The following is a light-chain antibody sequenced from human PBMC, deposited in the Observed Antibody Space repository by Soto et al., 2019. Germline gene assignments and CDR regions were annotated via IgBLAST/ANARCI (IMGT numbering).Light chain of an antibody. CDR1: SSDVGSYDH. CDR2: EVS. Sequence: QSALTQPASVSGSPGQSITISCSGTSSDVGSYDHVAWYQQFPGKTPKLTIYEVSNRPSGVSSRFSGSKSGNTASLTISGLQAEDEADYYCSSYTSRSTLVAFGGGTKLTVL. CDR3: SSYTSRSTLVA. J-gene: IGLJ2*01. V-gene: IGLV2-14*01.